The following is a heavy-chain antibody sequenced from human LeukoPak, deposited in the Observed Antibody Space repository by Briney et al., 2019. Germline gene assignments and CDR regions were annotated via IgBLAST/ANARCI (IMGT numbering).Heavy chain of an antibody. CDR2: ISGSSRTI. J-gene: IGHJ4*02. Sequence: GGSLRLSCAASGFNFSSYSMNWVREAPGKGLEWISYISGSSRTIYSADSVRGRFTISRDNAKSSLYLQMSILRADDTALNYGARIPGRRSAEFHSWGQGARVTVSS. D-gene: IGHD2-2*01. CDR1: GFNFSSYS. V-gene: IGHV3-48*04. CDR3: ARIPGRRSAEFHS.